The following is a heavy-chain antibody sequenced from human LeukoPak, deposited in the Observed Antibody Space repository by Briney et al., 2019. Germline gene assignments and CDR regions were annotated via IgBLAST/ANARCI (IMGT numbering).Heavy chain of an antibody. CDR2: IQTDGSST. Sequence: PAGGSLRLSCAASGFTFSSYWMHWVRQAPGKGLVWVSRIQTDGSSTNYADSVKGRFTISRDDAKNTLYLQMNSLRAEDTALYYCAKGVQLDYYMDVWGKGTTVTISS. CDR1: GFTFSSYW. V-gene: IGHV3-74*01. D-gene: IGHD5-18*01. J-gene: IGHJ6*03. CDR3: AKGVQLDYYMDV.